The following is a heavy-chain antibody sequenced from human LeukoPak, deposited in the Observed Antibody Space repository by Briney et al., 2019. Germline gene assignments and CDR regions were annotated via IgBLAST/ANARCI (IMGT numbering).Heavy chain of an antibody. D-gene: IGHD2-2*02. J-gene: IGHJ6*04. CDR2: IYPGDSDT. CDR1: GYSFTSYW. V-gene: IGHV5-51*01. Sequence: GESLKISCKGSGYSFTSYWTGWVRQMPGKGLEWMGIIYPGDSDTRYSPSFQGQVTISADKSISTAYLQWSSLKASDTAMYYCARLSRAVVPAAITGKDYYGMDVWGKGTTVTVSS. CDR3: ARLSRAVVPAAITGKDYYGMDV.